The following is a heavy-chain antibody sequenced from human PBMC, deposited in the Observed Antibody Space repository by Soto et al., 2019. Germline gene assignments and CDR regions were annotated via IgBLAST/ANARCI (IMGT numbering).Heavy chain of an antibody. CDR2: INPILSMS. CDR1: GDTFAFYS. CDR3: AIGDGSGYRAVDY. V-gene: IGHV1-69*02. D-gene: IGHD2-2*03. Sequence: QVQLVQSGAEVKRPGSSVKVSCKASGDTFAFYSINWVRQAPGLGLEWMGRINPILSMSNYAQRFQGRVTMTADESTSTVYMLLHSQTSEDTAIYDGAIGDGSGYRAVDYWGEGSLGTVSS. J-gene: IGHJ4*02.